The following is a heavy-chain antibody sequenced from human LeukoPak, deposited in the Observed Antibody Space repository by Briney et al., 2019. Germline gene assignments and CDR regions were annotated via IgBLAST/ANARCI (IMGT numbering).Heavy chain of an antibody. Sequence: ASVKVSCKASGYTFTSYDINWVRQATGQGLEWMGWMNPNSGNTGYAQKFQGRVTMTRNTSISTAYMELSSLRSEDTAVYYCARVFRGYSWFDPWGQETLVTVSS. J-gene: IGHJ5*02. CDR1: GYTFTSYD. CDR3: ARVFRGYSWFDP. D-gene: IGHD5-12*01. CDR2: MNPNSGNT. V-gene: IGHV1-8*01.